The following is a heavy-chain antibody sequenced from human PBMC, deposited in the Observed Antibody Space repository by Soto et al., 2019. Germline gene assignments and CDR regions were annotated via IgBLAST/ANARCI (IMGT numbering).Heavy chain of an antibody. CDR2: ISGSGDTT. Sequence: GVLRLSCAASGFTFSNYAMSWVRQAPGKGLEWVSTISGSGDTTYYADSVKGRFAISRDNSKNTLYLQMNSLRAEDTAVYYCAKVSGSSSYLPFDYWGQGTLVTVSS. J-gene: IGHJ4*02. CDR1: GFTFSNYA. CDR3: AKVSGSSSYLPFDY. D-gene: IGHD2-15*01. V-gene: IGHV3-23*01.